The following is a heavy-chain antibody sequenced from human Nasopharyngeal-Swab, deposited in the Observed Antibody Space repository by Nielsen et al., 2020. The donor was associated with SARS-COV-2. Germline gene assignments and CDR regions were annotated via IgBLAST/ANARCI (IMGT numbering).Heavy chain of an antibody. V-gene: IGHV3-23*01. Sequence: GESLKISCSASGFIFKNYAMNWVRQAPGRGLEWVSAISGADDSTKYADSVKGRFTISRDNSKNTLDLQMNSLRAEDTAMYYCARDRNGFIYYYYGMDVWGQGTTVTVSS. CDR1: GFIFKNYA. J-gene: IGHJ6*02. CDR3: ARDRNGFIYYYYGMDV. D-gene: IGHD3-3*01. CDR2: ISGADDST.